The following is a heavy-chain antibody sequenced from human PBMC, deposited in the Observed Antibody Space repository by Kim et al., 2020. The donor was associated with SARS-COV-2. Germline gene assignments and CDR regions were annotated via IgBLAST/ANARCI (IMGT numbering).Heavy chain of an antibody. CDR1: GGSISSGGYY. CDR3: ARARSLRYFDWNYYYYGMDV. V-gene: IGHV4-31*03. D-gene: IGHD3-9*01. J-gene: IGHJ6*02. CDR2: IYYSGST. Sequence: SETLSLTCTVSGGSISSGGYYWSWIRQHPGKGLEWIGYIYYSGSTYYNPSLKSRVTISVDTSKNQFSLKLSSVTAADTAVYYCARARSLRYFDWNYYYYGMDVWGQGTTVTVSS.